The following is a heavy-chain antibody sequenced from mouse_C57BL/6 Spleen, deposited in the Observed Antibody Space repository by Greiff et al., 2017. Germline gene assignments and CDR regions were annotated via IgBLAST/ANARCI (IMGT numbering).Heavy chain of an antibody. V-gene: IGHV1-85*01. Sequence: VQLQQSGPELVKPGASVKLSCKASGYTFTSYAINWVKQRPGQGLEWIGWIYPRDGSTKYNEKFKGKATLTVDTSSSTAYMELHSLTSEDSAVYFCARETARATAWFAYWGQGTLVTVSA. CDR2: IYPRDGST. CDR1: GYTFTSYA. J-gene: IGHJ3*01. CDR3: ARETARATAWFAY. D-gene: IGHD3-2*01.